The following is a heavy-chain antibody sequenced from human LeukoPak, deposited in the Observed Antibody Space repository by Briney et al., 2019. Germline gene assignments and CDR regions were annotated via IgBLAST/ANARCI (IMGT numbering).Heavy chain of an antibody. CDR3: ARDYYDSSGDGAFDI. V-gene: IGHV1-2*02. CDR2: VNPNSGGT. D-gene: IGHD3-22*01. J-gene: IGHJ3*02. CDR1: GYTFTGYF. Sequence: GASVKVSCKASGYTFTGYFMHWVRQAPGQGREWMGWVNPNSGGTNDAQKFQDRVTMTRDTSIRTVYMELSGLRSDDTAVYYCARDYYDSSGDGAFDIWGRGTMVTVSS.